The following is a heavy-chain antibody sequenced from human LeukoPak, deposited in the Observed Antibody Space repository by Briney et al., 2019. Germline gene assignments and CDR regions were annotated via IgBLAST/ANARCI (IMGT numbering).Heavy chain of an antibody. D-gene: IGHD6-6*01. Sequence: ASVKFCWNASGYSLTGCVIILGRSDTGLRLVWMGWMNPNSGNTGYAQKFQGRVTITRNTSISTAYMELSSLRSEDTAVYYCARGDSSSGAFDIWGQGTMVTVSS. CDR1: GYSLTGCV. CDR3: ARGDSSSGAFDI. J-gene: IGHJ3*02. CDR2: MNPNSGNT. V-gene: IGHV1-8*03.